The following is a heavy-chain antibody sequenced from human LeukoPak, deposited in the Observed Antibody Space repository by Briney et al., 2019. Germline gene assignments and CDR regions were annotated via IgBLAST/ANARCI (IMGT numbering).Heavy chain of an antibody. CDR3: ARERHLGYYYYYYTDV. J-gene: IGHJ6*03. CDR2: ICTSGST. V-gene: IGHV4-4*07. CDR1: GGSISSYY. Sequence: SETLSLTCTVSGGSISSYYWSWIRQPAGKGLEWIGRICTSGSTNYNPSLKSRVTMSVDTSKNQFSLKLSSVTAADTAVYYCARERHLGYYYYYYTDVWGKGTTVTVSS.